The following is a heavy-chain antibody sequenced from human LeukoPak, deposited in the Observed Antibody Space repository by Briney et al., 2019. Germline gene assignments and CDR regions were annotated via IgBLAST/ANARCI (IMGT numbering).Heavy chain of an antibody. D-gene: IGHD3-3*01. Sequence: SGGSLRLSCAASKFTFSSFAMSWVRQAPGKGLEWVSGISATGDSTYYTDSVKGRFTISRDNSKNTLHLQMNSLRAEDTAVYYCANGNGQRFLEWPHEVHFDYWGQGTLVTVSS. CDR3: ANGNGQRFLEWPHEVHFDY. CDR2: ISATGDST. CDR1: KFTFSSFA. J-gene: IGHJ4*02. V-gene: IGHV3-23*01.